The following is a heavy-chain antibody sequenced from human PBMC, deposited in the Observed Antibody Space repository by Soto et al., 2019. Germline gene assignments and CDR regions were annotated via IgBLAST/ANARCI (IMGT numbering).Heavy chain of an antibody. CDR2: IYYSGST. V-gene: IGHV4-59*01. Sequence: SETLSLTCTVSGGSISSYYWSWIRQPPGKGLEWIGYIYYSGSTNYNPSLKSRVTISVDTSKNQFSLKLSSVTAADTAVYYCARLRPTDCSGGSCYSGGMDVWGQGTTVTVSS. J-gene: IGHJ6*02. CDR3: ARLRPTDCSGGSCYSGGMDV. CDR1: GGSISSYY. D-gene: IGHD2-15*01.